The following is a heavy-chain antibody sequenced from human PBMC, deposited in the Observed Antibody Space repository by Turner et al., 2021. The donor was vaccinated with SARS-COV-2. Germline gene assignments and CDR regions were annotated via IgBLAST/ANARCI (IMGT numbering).Heavy chain of an antibody. Sequence: QLQLQESGPGLVKPSETLSVTYTVSGGSINTSPYYWGWIRQPPGKVLEWIGNIYYRGSTYYNPTLKSRIIISIDTSKNQFSLQVTSVTAADTAIYYCASRRGGSAAYNPWGQGTLVTVSS. CDR3: ASRRGGSAAYNP. CDR1: GGSINTSPYY. V-gene: IGHV4-39*01. J-gene: IGHJ5*02. CDR2: IYYRGST. D-gene: IGHD6-13*01.